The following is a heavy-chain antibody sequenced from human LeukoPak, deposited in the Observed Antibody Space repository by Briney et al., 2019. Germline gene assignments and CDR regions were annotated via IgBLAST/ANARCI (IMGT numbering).Heavy chain of an antibody. V-gene: IGHV3-20*04. CDR3: ARDGKRQLGYCSGGSCYSGSFSDY. Sequence: GGSLRLSCAASGFTFDDYGMSWVPQAPGKGLEWVSGINWNGGSTGYADSVKGRFTNSRDNAKNSLYLQMNSLRAEDTALYYCARDGKRQLGYCSGGSCYSGSFSDYWGQGTLVTVSS. D-gene: IGHD2-15*01. J-gene: IGHJ4*02. CDR2: INWNGGST. CDR1: GFTFDDYG.